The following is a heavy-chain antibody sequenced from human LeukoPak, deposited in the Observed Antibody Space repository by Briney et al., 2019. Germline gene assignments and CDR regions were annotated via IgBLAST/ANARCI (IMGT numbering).Heavy chain of an antibody. CDR1: GGSIGSYF. Sequence: SETLSLTCTVSGGSIGSYFWTWIRQPAGKGLEWIGRIYSSGSTNYNPSLKSRVTISVDTSKNQFSLKLSSVTAADTAVYYCARHYCSSTSCMRAYYYYYMDVWGKGTTVTVSS. CDR3: ARHYCSSTSCMRAYYYYYMDV. J-gene: IGHJ6*03. D-gene: IGHD2-2*01. CDR2: IYSSGST. V-gene: IGHV4-4*07.